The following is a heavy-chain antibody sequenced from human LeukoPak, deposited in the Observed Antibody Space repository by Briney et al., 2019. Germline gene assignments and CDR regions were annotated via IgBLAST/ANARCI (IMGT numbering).Heavy chain of an antibody. Sequence: GGSLRLSCAASGFTFSSYAMSWVRQAPGKGLEWVSAISGSGGSTYYADSVKGRFTISRDNSNNTLYLQMNSLRAEDTAAYYCARDRGGYSSGWYMGGYYLDYWGQGTLVTVSS. CDR1: GFTFSSYA. CDR2: ISGSGGST. CDR3: ARDRGGYSSGWYMGGYYLDY. J-gene: IGHJ4*02. V-gene: IGHV3-23*01. D-gene: IGHD6-19*01.